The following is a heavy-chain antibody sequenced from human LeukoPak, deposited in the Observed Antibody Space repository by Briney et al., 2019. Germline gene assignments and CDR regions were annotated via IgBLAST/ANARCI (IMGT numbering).Heavy chain of an antibody. CDR1: GYTFTSYG. CDR2: ISAYNGNT. CDR3: ARSQYYDILTGYPDY. V-gene: IGHV1-18*01. J-gene: IGHJ4*02. Sequence: ASVKVSFKASGYTFTSYGISWVRQAPGQGLEWMGWISAYNGNTNYAQKLQGRVTMTTDTSTSTAYMELRSLRSDDTAVYYCARSQYYDILTGYPDYWGQGTLVTVSS. D-gene: IGHD3-9*01.